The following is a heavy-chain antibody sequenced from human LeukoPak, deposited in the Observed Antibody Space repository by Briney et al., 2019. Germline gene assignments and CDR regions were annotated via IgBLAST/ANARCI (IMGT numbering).Heavy chain of an antibody. J-gene: IGHJ4*02. CDR3: AREGYYGSGSPPSLYFDY. CDR2: TSSDLNVK. D-gene: IGHD3-10*01. V-gene: IGHV3-30-3*01. CDR1: GFTFSSHA. Sequence: GGSLRLSCAASGFTFSSHAIHWVRQAPGKGLEWVAVTSSDLNVKLYADSVKGRFTISRDNSRSTLYLQMNSLRPEDTAIYYCAREGYYGSGSPPSLYFDYWGQGTLVTVSS.